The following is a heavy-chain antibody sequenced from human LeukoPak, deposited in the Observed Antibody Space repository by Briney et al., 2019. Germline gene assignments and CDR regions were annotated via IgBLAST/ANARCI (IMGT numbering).Heavy chain of an antibody. V-gene: IGHV4-59*01. Sequence: PSETLSLTCTVSGGSISSYYWSWIRQPPGKGLEWLGYIYYSGSTNYNPSLKSRVTISVDTSKNQFSLKLSSVNAADTAVYYCARASRRRTSRFYFHYWGQGTLVTVSS. D-gene: IGHD6-25*01. CDR3: ARASRRRTSRFYFHY. J-gene: IGHJ4*02. CDR1: GGSISSYY. CDR2: IYYSGST.